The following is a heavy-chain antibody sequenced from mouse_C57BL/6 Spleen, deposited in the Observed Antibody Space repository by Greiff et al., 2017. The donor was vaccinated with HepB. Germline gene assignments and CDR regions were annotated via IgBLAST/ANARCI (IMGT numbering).Heavy chain of an antibody. CDR2: INPSTGGT. V-gene: IGHV1-42*01. D-gene: IGHD1-1*01. J-gene: IGHJ2*01. Sequence: EVQLQQSGPELVKPGASVKISCKASGYSFTGYYMNWVKQSPEKSLEWIGEINPSTGGTTYNQKFKAKATLTVDKSSSTAYMQLKSLTSEDSAVYYCANYGSDWDYWGQGTTLTVSS. CDR1: GYSFTGYY. CDR3: ANYGSDWDY.